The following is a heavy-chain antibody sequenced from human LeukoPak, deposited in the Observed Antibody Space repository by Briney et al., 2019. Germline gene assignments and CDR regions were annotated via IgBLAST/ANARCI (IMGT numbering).Heavy chain of an antibody. Sequence: GESLKISCKGSGYTFITYWIGWVHQMPGKGLEWMGIIYPGDSDTRYSPSFRGQVTISADKSINTAYLQWSSPKASDTAMYYCARPDDYGGKPAAFDIWGQGTMVTVSS. CDR2: IYPGDSDT. V-gene: IGHV5-51*07. CDR1: GYTFITYW. CDR3: ARPDDYGGKPAAFDI. J-gene: IGHJ3*02. D-gene: IGHD4-23*01.